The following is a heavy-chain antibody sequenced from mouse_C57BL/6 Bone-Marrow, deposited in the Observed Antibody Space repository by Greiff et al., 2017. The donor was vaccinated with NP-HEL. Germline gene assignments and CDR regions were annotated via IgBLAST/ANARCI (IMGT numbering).Heavy chain of an antibody. Sequence: VKLMESGAELVKPGASVKISCKASGYAFSSYWMNWVKQRPGKGLEWIGQIYPGDGGTNYNGKFKGKATLTADKSSSTAYMQRSSLTSEYSAVYFCASTVVATFDYWGQGTTLTVSS. CDR2: IYPGDGGT. CDR1: GYAFSSYW. D-gene: IGHD1-1*01. J-gene: IGHJ2*01. CDR3: ASTVVATFDY. V-gene: IGHV1-80*01.